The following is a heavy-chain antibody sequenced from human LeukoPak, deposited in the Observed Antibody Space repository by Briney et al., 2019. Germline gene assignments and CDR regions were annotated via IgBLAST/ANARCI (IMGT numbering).Heavy chain of an antibody. CDR2: IYPGDSDT. D-gene: IGHD2-15*01. CDR1: GYSFNTYW. Sequence: GESLKISCKGSGYSFNTYWIGWVRQMPGKGLEWMVIIYPGDSDTRYSPSFEGQVTISADKSISTAYLQWSSLKASDTAMYYCATGGYCSGGSCHSFFDYWGQGTLVTVSS. CDR3: ATGGYCSGGSCHSFFDY. V-gene: IGHV5-51*01. J-gene: IGHJ4*02.